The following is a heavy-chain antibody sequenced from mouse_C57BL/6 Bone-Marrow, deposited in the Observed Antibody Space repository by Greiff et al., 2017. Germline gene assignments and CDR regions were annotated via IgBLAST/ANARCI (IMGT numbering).Heavy chain of an antibody. J-gene: IGHJ4*01. CDR2: IYPGGGYT. V-gene: IGHV1-63*01. CDR1: GYTFTNYW. D-gene: IGHD1-2*01. Sequence: VKLVESGAELVRPGTSVKMSCKASGYTFTNYWIGWAKQRPGHGLEWIGDIYPGGGYTNYNEKFKGKATLTADKSSSTAYMQFSSLTSEDSAIYYCARYNYYGRAMDYWGQGTSVTVSS. CDR3: ARYNYYGRAMDY.